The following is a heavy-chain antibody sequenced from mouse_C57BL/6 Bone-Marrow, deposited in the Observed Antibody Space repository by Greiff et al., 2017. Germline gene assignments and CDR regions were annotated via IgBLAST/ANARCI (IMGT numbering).Heavy chain of an antibody. J-gene: IGHJ2*01. CDR2: ISYDGCN. CDR1: GYSIPSGYY. CDR3: ARRGYPYGNYVGDYFDY. D-gene: IGHD2-10*02. Sequence: EVQVVESGPGLVKPSQSLSLTCSVTGYSIPSGYYWNWIRQFPGNKLEWMGYISYDGCNNSNPSLNNQISITSDTSKNQFFLKLNAVTTEDTATYYCARRGYPYGNYVGDYFDYWGQGTTLTVAS. V-gene: IGHV3-6*01.